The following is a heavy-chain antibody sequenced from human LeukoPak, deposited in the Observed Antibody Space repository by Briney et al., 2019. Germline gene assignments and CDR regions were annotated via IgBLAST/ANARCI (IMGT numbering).Heavy chain of an antibody. V-gene: IGHV4-59*01. CDR2: IYYSGST. CDR3: ARGSTTYDY. D-gene: IGHD1-1*01. CDR1: GGSISSYY. J-gene: IGHJ4*02. Sequence: SETLSLTCTVSGGSISSYYWSWIRQPPGKGLEWIGYIYYSGSTNYNPSLKSRFTISVDMSRNQFSLKLNSVTAADTAVYYCARGSTTYDYWGQGTLVTVSS.